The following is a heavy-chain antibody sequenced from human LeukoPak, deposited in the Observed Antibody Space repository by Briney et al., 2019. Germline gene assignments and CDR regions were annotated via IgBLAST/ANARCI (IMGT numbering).Heavy chain of an antibody. D-gene: IGHD4-23*01. CDR1: GFTFSSYW. CDR3: ARHSYGGKVYFDY. CDR2: IKQDGSEK. J-gene: IGHJ4*02. Sequence: GGSLRLSCAASGFTFSSYWMSWVRQAPGKGLEWVANIKQDGSEKYYVDSVKGRFTISRDNAKNSLYLQMNSLRAEDTAVYYCARHSYGGKVYFDYWGQGTLVTVSS. V-gene: IGHV3-7*01.